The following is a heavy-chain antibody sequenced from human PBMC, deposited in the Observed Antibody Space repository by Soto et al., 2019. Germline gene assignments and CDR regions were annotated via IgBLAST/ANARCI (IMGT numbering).Heavy chain of an antibody. V-gene: IGHV4-31*03. Sequence: QVQLQESGPGLVKPSQTLSLTGTVSGGSISSGGYYWSWIRQHPAKGLEWIGYIYYSGSTYYNPSLKSRVTISVDTSKNQFSLKLSSVTAADTAVYYCARNYYDSSGYFVKYAFDIWGQGTMVTVSS. CDR3: ARNYYDSSGYFVKYAFDI. D-gene: IGHD3-22*01. CDR1: GGSISSGGYY. J-gene: IGHJ3*02. CDR2: IYYSGST.